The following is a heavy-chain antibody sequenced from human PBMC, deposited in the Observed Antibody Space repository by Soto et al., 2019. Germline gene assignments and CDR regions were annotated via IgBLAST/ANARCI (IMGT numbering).Heavy chain of an antibody. Sequence: QEQLQESGPGLVKPSGTLSLTCAVSGDSLSSTNWWSWVRLPPGKGLEWIGEISDSGNTKYNPSPKSRIPISVDKSNNRLSRELPPVTAADTAIYYCGRHSGWAFDYWGQGTLVTVSS. CDR3: GRHSGWAFDY. CDR2: ISDSGNT. D-gene: IGHD6-19*01. CDR1: GDSLSSTNW. J-gene: IGHJ4*02. V-gene: IGHV4-4*02.